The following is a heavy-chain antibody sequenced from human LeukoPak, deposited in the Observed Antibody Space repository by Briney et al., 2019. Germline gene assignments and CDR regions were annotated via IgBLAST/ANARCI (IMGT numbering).Heavy chain of an antibody. J-gene: IGHJ4*02. Sequence: PGGSLRLSCAASGFTFSSYGMHLVRQAPGKGLEWVAVISYDGSNKYYADSVKGRFTISRDNSKNTLYLQMNSLRAEDTAVYYCAKDFLPDYWGQGTLVTVSS. CDR1: GFTFSSYG. V-gene: IGHV3-30*18. CDR2: ISYDGSNK. D-gene: IGHD2/OR15-2a*01. CDR3: AKDFLPDY.